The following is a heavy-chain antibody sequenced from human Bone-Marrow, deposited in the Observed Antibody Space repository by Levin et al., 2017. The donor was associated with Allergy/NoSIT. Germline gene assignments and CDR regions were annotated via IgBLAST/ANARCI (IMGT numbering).Heavy chain of an antibody. Sequence: ASVKVSCKVSGFTFIDYYIHWVQQAPGKGLQWMGLVNPENGQTIYAEKFQGSVTFTADKSTDTVYMELGSLRSEDTAVYYCATDYDTSCHRRFDYWGQGTQVTVSS. CDR3: ATDYDTSCHRRFDY. D-gene: IGHD5-12*01. CDR2: VNPENGQT. J-gene: IGHJ4*02. CDR1: GFTFIDYY. V-gene: IGHV1-69-2*01.